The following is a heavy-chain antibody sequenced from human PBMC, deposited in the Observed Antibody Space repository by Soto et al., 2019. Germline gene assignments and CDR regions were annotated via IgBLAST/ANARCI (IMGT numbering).Heavy chain of an antibody. V-gene: IGHV3-48*02. CDR1: GFTFSGYS. D-gene: IGHD1-26*01. CDR2: ISSLSSPR. Sequence: GGSLRLSCAASGFTFSGYSMNWVRQAPGKGLEWVSYISSLSSPRYYAESVEGRFIISRDNAKNSLYLQMNSLRDEDTAVYFCTREDILGARSFDYWGQGTLVTVSS. J-gene: IGHJ4*02. CDR3: TREDILGARSFDY.